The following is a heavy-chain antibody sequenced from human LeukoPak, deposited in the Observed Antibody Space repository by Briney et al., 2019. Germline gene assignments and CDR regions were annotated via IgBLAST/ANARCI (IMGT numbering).Heavy chain of an antibody. CDR2: INHSGST. CDR3: ARGQGGYSYGY. D-gene: IGHD5-18*01. Sequence: KPSETLSLTCAVYGGSFSGYYWSWIRQPPGKGLEWIGEINHSGSTNYNPSLKSRVTISVDTSKNQFSLELSSVTAADTAVYYCARGQGGYSYGYWGQGTLVTVSS. J-gene: IGHJ4*02. V-gene: IGHV4-34*01. CDR1: GGSFSGYY.